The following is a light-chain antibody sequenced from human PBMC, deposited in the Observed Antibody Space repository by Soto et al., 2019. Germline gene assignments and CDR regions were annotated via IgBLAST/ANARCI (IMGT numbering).Light chain of an antibody. V-gene: IGLV2-14*01. Sequence: QSALTQPASVSGSPGQSITISCTGTSSDVGGYIYVSWYQQHPGKAPKLMIYEVSNRPSGVSNRFSGSKSGNTASLTISGLQAEDEADYYCSSYTSSSISYVFGTGTKVTVL. J-gene: IGLJ1*01. CDR3: SSYTSSSISYV. CDR2: EVS. CDR1: SSDVGGYIY.